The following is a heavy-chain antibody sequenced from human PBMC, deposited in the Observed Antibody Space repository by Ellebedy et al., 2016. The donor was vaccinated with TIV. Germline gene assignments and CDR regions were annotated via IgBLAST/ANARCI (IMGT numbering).Heavy chain of an antibody. Sequence: STNYAQKFQGRVTMTRDTSTSTLYMELSSLRSEDTAVYYCARDSLKGGSYYPHYWGQGTLVTVSS. CDR3: ARDSLKGGSYYPHY. CDR2: ST. J-gene: IGHJ4*02. V-gene: IGHV1-46*01. D-gene: IGHD1-26*01.